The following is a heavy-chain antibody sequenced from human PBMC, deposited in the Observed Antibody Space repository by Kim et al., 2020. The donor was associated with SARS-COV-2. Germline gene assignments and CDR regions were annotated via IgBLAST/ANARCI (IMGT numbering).Heavy chain of an antibody. J-gene: IGHJ4*02. V-gene: IGHV4-39*01. CDR3: ASPGIAAAGTYFDY. D-gene: IGHD6-13*01. Sequence: PSLKSRVTISVDTSKNQFSLKLSSVTAADTAVYYCASPGIAAAGTYFDYWGQGTLVTVSS.